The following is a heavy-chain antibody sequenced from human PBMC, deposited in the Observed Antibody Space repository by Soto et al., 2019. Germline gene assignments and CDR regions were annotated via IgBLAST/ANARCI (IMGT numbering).Heavy chain of an antibody. Sequence: QLQLQGSGPGLVKPSETLSLTCTVSGGSISSSSYYWGWIRQPPGKGLEWIGSIYYSGSTYYNPSRKSRVTISVDTSKNQFSLKLSSGTAADTAVYYCARHNPLDSSGYHPYIEPAGGMDVWGQGTTVTVSS. CDR3: ARHNPLDSSGYHPYIEPAGGMDV. CDR1: GGSISSSSYY. CDR2: IYYSGST. D-gene: IGHD3-22*01. V-gene: IGHV4-39*01. J-gene: IGHJ6*02.